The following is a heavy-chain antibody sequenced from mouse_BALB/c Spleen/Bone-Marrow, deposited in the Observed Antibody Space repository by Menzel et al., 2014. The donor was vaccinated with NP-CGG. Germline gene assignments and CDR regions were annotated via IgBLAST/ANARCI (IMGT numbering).Heavy chain of an antibody. D-gene: IGHD1-1*01. V-gene: IGHV5-17*02. CDR1: GFTFSSFG. CDR3: VKSGSSSDYFDY. CDR2: ISSGSSTI. J-gene: IGHJ2*01. Sequence: DVKLVESGGGLVQSGGSRKLSCAASGFTFSSFGLHWVRQAPEMGLEWVAYISSGSSTIYYGDTMMGRFTISRDNPKNTLFLQMTNLRSEDTATYYCVKSGSSSDYFDYWGQGTTLTVSS.